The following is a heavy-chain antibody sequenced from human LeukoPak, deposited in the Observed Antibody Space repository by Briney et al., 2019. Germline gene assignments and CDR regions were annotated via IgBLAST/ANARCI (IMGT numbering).Heavy chain of an antibody. J-gene: IGHJ4*02. V-gene: IGHV3-30-3*01. CDR1: GFTFSSYA. CDR3: ARAQSSSWYADFDY. D-gene: IGHD6-13*01. CDR2: ISYDGSNK. Sequence: GGSLRLSCAASGFTFSSYAMHWVRQAPGKGLEWVAVISYDGSNKYYADSVKGRFTISRDNSKNTLYLQMNSLRAEDTAVYYCARAQSSSWYADFDYWGQGTLVTVSS.